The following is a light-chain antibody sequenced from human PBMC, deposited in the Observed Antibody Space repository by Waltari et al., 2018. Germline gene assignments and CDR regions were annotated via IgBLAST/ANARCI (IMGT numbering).Light chain of an antibody. CDR2: DAS. Sequence: EIVLTQSPATLSLSPGERAPLSCRASQSVSSYLAWYQQKPGQAPRLLIYDASNTATGIPARFSGSGSGTDFTLTISSLEPEDFAVYYCQHRRNWPWTFGQGTKVEIK. J-gene: IGKJ1*01. CDR1: QSVSSY. CDR3: QHRRNWPWT. V-gene: IGKV3-11*01.